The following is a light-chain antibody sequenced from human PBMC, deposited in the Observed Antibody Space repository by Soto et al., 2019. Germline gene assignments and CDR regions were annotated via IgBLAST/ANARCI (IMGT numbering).Light chain of an antibody. CDR3: SSYTSSSTGVV. J-gene: IGLJ2*01. CDR2: DVT. CDR1: SSDIGGYDY. Sequence: QSALTQPASVSGSPGQSITISCTGTSSDIGGYDYISCYQQHPGKVPKLIIYDVTDRPSGVSNRFSGSKSGNTASLTISGLEAEDEADYYCSSYTSSSTGVVFGGGTKLTVL. V-gene: IGLV2-14*01.